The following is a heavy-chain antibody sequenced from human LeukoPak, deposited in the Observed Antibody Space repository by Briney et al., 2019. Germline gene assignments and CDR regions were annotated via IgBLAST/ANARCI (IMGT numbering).Heavy chain of an antibody. CDR3: ARLRHTSGYRIDF. CDR1: GYTFTDYY. Sequence: ASLKVSCKASGYTFTDYYMHWVRQAPGHGLEWMGWIYPDSGGTNYAQKFQGRVTMTRDTSISTAYMGLSRLTSDDTAVYYCARLRHTSGYRIDFWGQGTLVTVSS. CDR2: IYPDSGGT. V-gene: IGHV1-2*02. J-gene: IGHJ4*02. D-gene: IGHD3-22*01.